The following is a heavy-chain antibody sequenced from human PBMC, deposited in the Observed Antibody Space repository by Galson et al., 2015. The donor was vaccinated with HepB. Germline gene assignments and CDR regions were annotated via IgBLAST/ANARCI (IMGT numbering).Heavy chain of an antibody. D-gene: IGHD3-22*01. CDR1: GYTFTGYY. V-gene: IGHV1-2*02. CDR2: IDPNSHGT. Sequence: SVKVSCKASGYTFTGYYLHWVRQAPGQGLEYMGWIDPNSHGTYSAQLFQGRVTMTRDTSLSTAYMELTGLTSDDTAMYYCARAEYFYDGSGFSYYFDYWGQGTLVTVSS. CDR3: ARAEYFYDGSGFSYYFDY. J-gene: IGHJ4*01.